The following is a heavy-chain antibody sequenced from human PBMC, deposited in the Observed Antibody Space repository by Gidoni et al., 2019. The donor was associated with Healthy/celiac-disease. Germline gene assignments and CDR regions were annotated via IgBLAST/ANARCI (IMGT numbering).Heavy chain of an antibody. J-gene: IGHJ6*03. CDR3: ARDRALRGGDGPAAPYYYYMDV. CDR1: GYTFTGYY. V-gene: IGHV1-2*04. CDR2: INPNSGGT. D-gene: IGHD2-2*01. Sequence: QVQLVQSGAEVKKPGASVKVSCKASGYTFTGYYMHWVRQAPGQGLEWMGWINPNSGGTNYAQKFQGWVTMTRDTSISTAYMELSRLRSDDTAVYYCARDRALRGGDGPAAPYYYYMDVWGKGTTVTVSS.